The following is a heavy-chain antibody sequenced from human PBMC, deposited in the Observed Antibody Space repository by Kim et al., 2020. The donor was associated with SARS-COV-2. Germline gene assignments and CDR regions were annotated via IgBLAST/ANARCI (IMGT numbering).Heavy chain of an antibody. CDR1: GGSISSSNYY. Sequence: SETLSLTCTVSGGSISSSNYYWGWIRQPPGKGLEWIGYIYYSGNTYYNPSLKSRVTVSVYTSKNQFSLKLSSVTAADTAVYYCARTIAGRPEAFDIWGQG. J-gene: IGHJ3*02. CDR2: IYYSGNT. V-gene: IGHV4-39*01. D-gene: IGHD6-6*01. CDR3: ARTIAGRPEAFDI.